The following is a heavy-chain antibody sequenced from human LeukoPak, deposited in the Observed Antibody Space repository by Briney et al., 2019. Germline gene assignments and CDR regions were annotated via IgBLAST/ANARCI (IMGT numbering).Heavy chain of an antibody. Sequence: GGCLRLSCAASGFSFDDHVMHWARQAPGKGVEWVSGIGWNSDIIDYADSVKGRFTIARDNSKNTLYLQMNSLGAEDTDGYYCARDSSWGVFDILSGLSFDYWGQGTLVTVSS. V-gene: IGHV3-9*01. CDR1: GFSFDDHV. CDR2: IGWNSDII. CDR3: ARDSSWGVFDILSGLSFDY. J-gene: IGHJ4*02. D-gene: IGHD3-9*01.